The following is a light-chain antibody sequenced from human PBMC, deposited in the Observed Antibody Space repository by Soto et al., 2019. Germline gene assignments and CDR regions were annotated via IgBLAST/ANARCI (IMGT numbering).Light chain of an antibody. CDR1: QSVSSN. CDR3: QQYNKWPPYT. CDR2: GAS. Sequence: EIVMTQSPANLSVSPGERATLSCRASQSVSSNLAWYHQKPGQDPRLLIYGASTRATGIPARFSGSGSGTEFTLSISSLQSEDFAVYYCQQYNKWPPYTFGQGTKVEIK. V-gene: IGKV3-15*01. J-gene: IGKJ2*01.